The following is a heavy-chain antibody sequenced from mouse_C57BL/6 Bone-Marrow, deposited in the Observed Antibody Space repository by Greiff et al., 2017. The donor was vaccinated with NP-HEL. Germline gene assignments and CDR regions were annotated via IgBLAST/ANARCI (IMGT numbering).Heavy chain of an antibody. V-gene: IGHV1-42*01. CDR2: INPSTGGT. CDR1: GYSFTGYY. Sequence: VQLQQSGPELVKPGASVKISCKASGYSFTGYYMNWVKQSPEKSLEWIGEINPSTGGTTYNQKFKAKATLTVDKSSSTAYMQLKSLTSEDSAVYYCAREDYGTLDYWGQGTTLTVSS. CDR3: AREDYGTLDY. D-gene: IGHD2-1*01. J-gene: IGHJ2*01.